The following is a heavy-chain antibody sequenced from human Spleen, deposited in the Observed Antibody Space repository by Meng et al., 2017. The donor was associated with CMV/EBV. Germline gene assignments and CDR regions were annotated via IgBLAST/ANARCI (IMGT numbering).Heavy chain of an antibody. Sequence: GESLKISCAASGFTFSSYSMNWVRQAPGRGLEWVSSISSTSGCIYYADSLKGRFTISRDNAKDSLYLQMNSLRAEDTAVYYCARGAEYTSSSPPNYWGQGTLVTVSS. CDR3: ARGAEYTSSSPPNY. V-gene: IGHV3-21*01. CDR1: GFTFSSYS. CDR2: ISSTSGCI. J-gene: IGHJ4*02. D-gene: IGHD6-6*01.